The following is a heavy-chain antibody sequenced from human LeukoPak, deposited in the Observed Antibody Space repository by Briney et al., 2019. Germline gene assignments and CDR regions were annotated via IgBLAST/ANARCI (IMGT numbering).Heavy chain of an antibody. D-gene: IGHD6-19*01. CDR2: ISYDGSNK. V-gene: IGHV3-30*18. J-gene: IGHJ4*02. Sequence: QTGGSLRLSCAASGFTFSTYGMHWVRQAPGKGLEWVAVISYDGSNKYYADSVKGRFAISRDNSKNTLCLQMNSLRAEDTAVYYCAKDLSYSSGPPTSLYYWGQGTLVTVSS. CDR3: AKDLSYSSGPPTSLYY. CDR1: GFTFSTYG.